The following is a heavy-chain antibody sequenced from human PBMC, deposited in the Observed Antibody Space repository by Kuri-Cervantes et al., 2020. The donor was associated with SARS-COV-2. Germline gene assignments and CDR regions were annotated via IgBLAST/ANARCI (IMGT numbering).Heavy chain of an antibody. Sequence: ASVKVSCKASGHTFTDYYMHWVRQAPGQGLEWMGIINPSGGGTSYAQKFQGRVAVTRDTPTSTVYMELSSLRSEDTAVYYCARDPTTVTTGIGMDVWGQGTTVTVSS. V-gene: IGHV1-46*01. CDR3: ARDPTTVTTGIGMDV. CDR1: GHTFTDYY. CDR2: INPSGGGT. D-gene: IGHD4-17*01. J-gene: IGHJ6*02.